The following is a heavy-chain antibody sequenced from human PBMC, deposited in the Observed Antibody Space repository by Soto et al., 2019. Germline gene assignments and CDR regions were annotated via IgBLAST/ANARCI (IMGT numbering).Heavy chain of an antibody. CDR3: AKLGSSSSGWYIDL. Sequence: GGSLRLSCEASGFTFSSYNMNWVSKAPGKGLECVSYISRSGLTIDYADSVKGRFTISRDNAKNSLYLQMNSLRAEDTAVYYCAKLGSSSSGWYIDLWGRRTLVTVSS. D-gene: IGHD6-6*01. J-gene: IGHJ2*01. CDR1: GFTFSSYN. CDR2: ISRSGLTI. V-gene: IGHV3-48*01.